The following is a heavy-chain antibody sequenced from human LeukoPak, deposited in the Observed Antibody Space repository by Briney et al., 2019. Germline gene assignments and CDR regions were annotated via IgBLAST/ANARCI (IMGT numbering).Heavy chain of an antibody. CDR1: GGSLSSSSYY. Sequence: PSETLSLTCTVSGGSLSSSSYYWGWIRQPPGTGLEWLGSIYYSGSTYYNPSLKSRATISVHTSKNQFSLKLSSVTAADKAVYYCARPPFKADFWSGYPNTYYYYYMDVWGKGTTVTVSS. V-gene: IGHV4-39*01. CDR3: ARPPFKADFWSGYPNTYYYYYMDV. D-gene: IGHD3-3*01. J-gene: IGHJ6*03. CDR2: IYYSGST.